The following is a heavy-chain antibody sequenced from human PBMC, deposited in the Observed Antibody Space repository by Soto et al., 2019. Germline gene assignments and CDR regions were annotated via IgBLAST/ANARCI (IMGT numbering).Heavy chain of an antibody. Sequence: PGESLKISCKGSGYSFALYWIGWVRQMPGKDLEWVGIIYPSDSDVRYSPSFQGQVTMSADKSISTVYLQWNSLKASDTAMYYCARIIADWYFDLWGRGTLVTVSS. CDR2: IYPSDSDV. V-gene: IGHV5-51*01. D-gene: IGHD3-16*02. CDR3: ARIIADWYFDL. CDR1: GYSFALYW. J-gene: IGHJ2*01.